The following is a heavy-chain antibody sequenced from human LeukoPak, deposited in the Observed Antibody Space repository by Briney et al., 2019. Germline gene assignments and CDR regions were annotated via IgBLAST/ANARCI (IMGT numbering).Heavy chain of an antibody. CDR1: GYTFTSYG. V-gene: IGHV1-18*04. D-gene: IGHD3-16*01. CDR2: ISAYNGNK. J-gene: IGHJ4*02. Sequence: AVKVSCTASGYTFTSYGISWVRQAPGQGHEWMGWISAYNGNKNYAQKLQGRVTMTTDTSTSTAYMELRSLRSDDTAVYYCARALTLGGFDYWGQGALVTVSS. CDR3: ARALTLGGFDY.